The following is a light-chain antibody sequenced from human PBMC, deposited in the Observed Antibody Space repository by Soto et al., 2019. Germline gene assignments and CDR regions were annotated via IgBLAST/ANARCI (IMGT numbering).Light chain of an antibody. V-gene: IGLV3-27*01. J-gene: IGLJ3*02. CDR1: VLAKQY. CDR2: KDS. Sequence: SYELTQPSSVSVSPGQTARITCSGDVLAKQYARWFQQKPGQAPLLVIYKDSERPSGIPERFSGSSSGTTVTLTIRVAQVEDEADYYCYSAADNLGVFGGGTKLTVL. CDR3: YSAADNLGV.